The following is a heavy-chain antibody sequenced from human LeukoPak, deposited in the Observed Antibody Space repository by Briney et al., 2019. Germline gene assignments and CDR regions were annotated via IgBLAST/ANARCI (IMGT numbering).Heavy chain of an antibody. Sequence: PSETLSLTCTVSGGSISSYYWSWIRQPPGKGLEWIGYIYYSGSTNYNPSLKSRVTISVDTSKNQFSLKLSSVTAADTAVYYCARDKNYFDYWGQGTLVTVSS. CDR3: ARDKNYFDY. V-gene: IGHV4-59*01. J-gene: IGHJ4*02. CDR2: IYYSGST. CDR1: GGSISSYY.